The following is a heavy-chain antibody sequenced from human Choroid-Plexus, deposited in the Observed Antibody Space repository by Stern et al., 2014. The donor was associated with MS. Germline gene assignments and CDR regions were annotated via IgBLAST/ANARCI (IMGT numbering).Heavy chain of an antibody. CDR1: GFTFGSCA. D-gene: IGHD2-8*01. V-gene: IGHV3-30*18. CDR2: LSYDGSNK. CDR3: AKDRQYLTYFFDH. J-gene: IGHJ5*02. Sequence: VQLVESGGGVVQPGRPLRLSCAASGFTFGSCAMHWVRQAPGQGLEWVAGLSYDGSNKYYADSVKGRFTVSRDNSQNTLYMQMSSLRAEDTAVYYCAKDRQYLTYFFDHWGQGSLVTVSS.